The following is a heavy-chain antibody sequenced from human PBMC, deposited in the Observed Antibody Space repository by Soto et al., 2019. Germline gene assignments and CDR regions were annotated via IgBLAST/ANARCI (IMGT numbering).Heavy chain of an antibody. D-gene: IGHD6-13*01. CDR2: IDYRGTT. V-gene: IGHV4-31*03. CDR1: GGAISSGGYF. J-gene: IGHJ5*01. Sequence: QVQLQESGPGLVKPAQTLSLTCTVSGGAISSGGYFWSWVRQRAGRGLEWMAYIDYRGTTCYNPSLTSRITTSRDTYKILFSLDVNSVTAADTGVYYCARVSAAGTRWFDSWGLGTLVTVSS. CDR3: ARVSAAGTRWFDS.